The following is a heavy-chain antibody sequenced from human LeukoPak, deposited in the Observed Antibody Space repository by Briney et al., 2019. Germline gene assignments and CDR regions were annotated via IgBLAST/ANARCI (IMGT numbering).Heavy chain of an antibody. Sequence: GGSLRLSCAASGFTFSTYAMSWVRQAPGKGLEWVSAISGSGGSTYYADSVKGRFTISRDNSKNTLYLQMDSLRAEDTAVYYCARGDTYSSSWYGSHYWGQGTLVTVSS. V-gene: IGHV3-23*01. D-gene: IGHD6-13*01. CDR1: GFTFSTYA. J-gene: IGHJ4*02. CDR3: ARGDTYSSSWYGSHY. CDR2: ISGSGGST.